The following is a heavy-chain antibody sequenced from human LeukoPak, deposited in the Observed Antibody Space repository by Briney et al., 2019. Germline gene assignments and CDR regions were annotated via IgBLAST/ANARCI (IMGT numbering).Heavy chain of an antibody. CDR2: IYHSGST. D-gene: IGHD4-11*01. CDR1: GYSISSGYY. J-gene: IGHJ4*02. Sequence: PSETLSLTCAVSGYSISSGYYWGWIRQPPGKGLEWIGSIYHSGSTYYNPSLKSRVTISVDTSKNQFSLKLSSVTAADTAVYYCARRVEYSKAWDYWGLGTLVTVSS. V-gene: IGHV4-38-2*01. CDR3: ARRVEYSKAWDY.